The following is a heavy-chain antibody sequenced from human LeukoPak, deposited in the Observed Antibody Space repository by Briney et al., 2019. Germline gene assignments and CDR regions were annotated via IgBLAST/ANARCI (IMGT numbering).Heavy chain of an antibody. Sequence: PSETLSLTCVVSGDSITSSAYSWSWIRQPPGKGLEWIGYIYHTGSTYYNPSLKSRVTMSIDRSKNHVSLKVRSVTAADTAVYYCARDPIAYRGAFDIWGQGTMVTVSS. CDR3: ARDPIAYRGAFDI. D-gene: IGHD2-21*01. J-gene: IGHJ3*02. V-gene: IGHV4-30-2*01. CDR1: GDSITSSAYS. CDR2: IYHTGST.